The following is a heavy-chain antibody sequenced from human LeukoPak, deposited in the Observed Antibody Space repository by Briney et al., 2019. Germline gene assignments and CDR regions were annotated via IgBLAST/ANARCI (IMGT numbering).Heavy chain of an antibody. CDR3: ARDSGSGWSVYYYYYYMDV. Sequence: SETLSLTCTVSGGSISSYYWSWIRQPAGKGLEWIGRIYTSGSTNYNPSLKSRVTISVDTSTNQFSLKMSSVTAADTAVYYCARDSGSGWSVYYYYYYMDVWGKGTTVTVSS. V-gene: IGHV4-4*07. CDR2: IYTSGST. CDR1: GGSISSYY. D-gene: IGHD6-19*01. J-gene: IGHJ6*03.